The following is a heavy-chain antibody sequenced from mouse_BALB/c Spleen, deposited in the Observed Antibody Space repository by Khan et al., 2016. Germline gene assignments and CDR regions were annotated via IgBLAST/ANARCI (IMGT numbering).Heavy chain of an antibody. V-gene: IGHV9-3*02. CDR3: ARWGYDYAWYAY. CDR2: IDTNTGEP. D-gene: IGHD2-4*01. J-gene: IGHJ3*01. Sequence: QIQLVQSGPELKKPGETVKISCKASGYSFTNYGMNWVKQAPGKGLKWMGWIDTNTGEPTYADEFKGRFAFSLETSAITAYLQINNLKNDDTATYFCARWGYDYAWYAYWGQGTLVTVSA. CDR1: GYSFTNYG.